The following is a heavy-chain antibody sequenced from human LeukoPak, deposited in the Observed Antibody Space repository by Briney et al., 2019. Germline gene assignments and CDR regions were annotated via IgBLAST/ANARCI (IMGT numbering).Heavy chain of an antibody. CDR1: GGTFSSYA. J-gene: IGHJ6*04. V-gene: IGHV1-69*06. CDR3: ARGNDYVWGSYRYTIQVAAPYYYYYGMDV. D-gene: IGHD3-16*02. Sequence: SVKVSCKASGGTFSSYAISWVRQAPGQGLEWMGGIFPIFGTANYAQKFQGRVTITADKSTSTAYMELSSLRSEDTAVYYCARGNDYVWGSYRYTIQVAAPYYYYYGMDVWGKGTTVTVSS. CDR2: IFPIFGTA.